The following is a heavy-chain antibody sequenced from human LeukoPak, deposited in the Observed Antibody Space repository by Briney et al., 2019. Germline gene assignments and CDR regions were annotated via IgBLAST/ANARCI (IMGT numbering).Heavy chain of an antibody. D-gene: IGHD6-13*01. Sequence: PGGSLRLSCAASGFTFGSYEMNWVRQAPGKGLEWVSYISSSGSTIYYADSVKGRFTISRDNAKNSLYLQMNSLRAEDTAVYYCARVSPYSSSWYSGFDPWGQGTLVTVSS. CDR1: GFTFGSYE. CDR3: ARVSPYSSSWYSGFDP. CDR2: ISSSGSTI. V-gene: IGHV3-48*03. J-gene: IGHJ5*02.